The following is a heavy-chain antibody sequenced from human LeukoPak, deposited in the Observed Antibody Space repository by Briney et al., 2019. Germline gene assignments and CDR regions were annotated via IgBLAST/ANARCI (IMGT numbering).Heavy chain of an antibody. J-gene: IGHJ4*02. V-gene: IGHV4-30-2*01. Sequence: SETLSLTCAVSGGSISSGGYSWSWIRQPPGKGLEWIGYIYHSGSTYYNPSLKSRVTISVDRSKNQFSLKLSSVTAADTAVYYCARGGYSYGTYFDYWGQGTLVTVSS. D-gene: IGHD5-18*01. CDR3: ARGGYSYGTYFDY. CDR1: GGSISSGGYS. CDR2: IYHSGST.